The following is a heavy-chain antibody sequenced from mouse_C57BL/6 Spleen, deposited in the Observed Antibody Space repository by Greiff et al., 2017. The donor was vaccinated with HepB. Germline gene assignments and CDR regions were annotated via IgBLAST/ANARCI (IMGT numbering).Heavy chain of an antibody. V-gene: IGHV1-26*01. CDR3: AIHSNYYY. CDR1: GYTFTDYY. J-gene: IGHJ2*01. CDR2: INHNNGGT. D-gene: IGHD2-5*01. Sequence: EVQLQQSGPELVKPGASVKLSCKASGYTFTDYYMNWVKQSHGKSLEWIGDINHNNGGTSYNQKFKGKATLTVDKSSSTAYMELRSLTSEDAAVYYCAIHSNYYYWGQGTTLTVSS.